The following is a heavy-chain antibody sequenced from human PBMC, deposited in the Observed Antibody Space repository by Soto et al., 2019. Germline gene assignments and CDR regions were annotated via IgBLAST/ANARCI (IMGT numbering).Heavy chain of an antibody. CDR2: IFSNDEK. J-gene: IGHJ4*02. D-gene: IGHD3-22*01. CDR3: ARIQRISMIVVSKPYFDY. CDR1: GFSLSNPRMG. Sequence: SGPTLVNPTETLTLTCTVSGFSLSNPRMGVSWIRQPPGKALEWLAHIFSNDEKSYSTSLKSRLIISRDTSKSQVVLTMTNMDPVDTATYYCARIQRISMIVVSKPYFDYWGQGALVTVSS. V-gene: IGHV2-26*01.